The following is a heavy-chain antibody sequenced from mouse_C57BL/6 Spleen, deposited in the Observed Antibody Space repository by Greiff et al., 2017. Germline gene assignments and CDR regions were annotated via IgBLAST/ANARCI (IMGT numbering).Heavy chain of an antibody. CDR1: GYTFTSYW. Sequence: DVQLQESGTVLARPGASVKMSCKTSGYTFTSYWMHWVKQRPGQGLEWIGAIYPGNSDTSYNQKFKGKAKLTAVTSSSTAYMELSSLTNEASAVYYCGGWDDRFAYWGQGTLVTVSA. J-gene: IGHJ3*01. D-gene: IGHD4-1*01. V-gene: IGHV1-5*01. CDR3: GGWDDRFAY. CDR2: IYPGNSDT.